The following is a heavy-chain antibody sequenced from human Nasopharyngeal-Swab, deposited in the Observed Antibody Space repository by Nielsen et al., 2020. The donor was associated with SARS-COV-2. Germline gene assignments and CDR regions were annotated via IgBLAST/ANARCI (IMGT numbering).Heavy chain of an antibody. D-gene: IGHD2-15*01. CDR3: ARVGNSGYCSGGSCYSLNY. V-gene: IGHV1-2*06. CDR1: GYTFTGYY. Sequence: ASVKVSCKASGYTFTGYYMHWVRQAPGQGLEWMGRINPNSGGTNYAQKFQGRVTMTRDTSISTAYMELSRLRSDDTAVYYCARVGNSGYCSGGSCYSLNYWGQGTLVTAPQ. J-gene: IGHJ4*02. CDR2: INPNSGGT.